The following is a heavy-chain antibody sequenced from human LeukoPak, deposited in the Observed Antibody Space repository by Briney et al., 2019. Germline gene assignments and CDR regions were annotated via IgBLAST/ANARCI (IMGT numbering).Heavy chain of an antibody. Sequence: PGGSLRLSCAASGFTFSSYSMNWVRQAPGKGLEGVSYISSTGTTIYYADSVKGRFTISRDNAKNSLYLQMNSLRAEDTAVYYCARGATVWARMDVWGKGTTVTVSS. D-gene: IGHD4-17*01. CDR2: ISSTGTTI. CDR1: GFTFSSYS. J-gene: IGHJ6*03. CDR3: ARGATVWARMDV. V-gene: IGHV3-48*04.